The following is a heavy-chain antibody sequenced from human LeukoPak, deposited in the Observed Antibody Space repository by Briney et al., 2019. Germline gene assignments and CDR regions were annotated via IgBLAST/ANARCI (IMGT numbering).Heavy chain of an antibody. Sequence: GGSLRLSCAASGFKYDDHAMHWVRQAPGKGLEWVSGITWNSGRIGYADSVKGRFTISRDNAKNSLHLQVNSLREEDTALYYCAKDRTAYSYGSIDHWGQGTLVTVSS. CDR1: GFKYDDHA. D-gene: IGHD5-18*01. CDR3: AKDRTAYSYGSIDH. CDR2: ITWNSGRI. J-gene: IGHJ4*02. V-gene: IGHV3-9*01.